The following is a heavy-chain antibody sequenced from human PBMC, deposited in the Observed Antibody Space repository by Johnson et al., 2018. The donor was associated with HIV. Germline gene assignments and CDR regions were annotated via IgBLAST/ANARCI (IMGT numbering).Heavy chain of an antibody. CDR3: ARDWVIGDAFDI. J-gene: IGHJ3*02. Sequence: VQLVESGGGLVQPGRSLRLSCAASGFTFDDYAMHWVRQAPVKGLEWVSYISSSGNPIYYADSVKGRFTISRDNAKNSLYLQMNSLRAEDTAVYYCARDWVIGDAFDIWGQGTMVTVSS. CDR2: ISSSGNPI. V-gene: IGHV3-48*03. D-gene: IGHD2-21*01. CDR1: GFTFDDYA.